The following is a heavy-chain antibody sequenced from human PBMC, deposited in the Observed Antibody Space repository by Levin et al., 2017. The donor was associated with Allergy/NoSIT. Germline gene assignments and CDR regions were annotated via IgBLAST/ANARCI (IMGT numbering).Heavy chain of an antibody. CDR3: AKPPRRYFDWFDAFDI. D-gene: IGHD3-9*01. CDR1: GFTFSSYG. V-gene: IGHV3-30*18. Sequence: GGSLRLSCAASGFTFSSYGMHWVRQAPGKGLEWVAVISYDGSNKYYADSVKGRFTISRDNSKNTLYLQMNSLRAEDTAVYYCAKPPRRYFDWFDAFDIWGQGTMVTVSS. CDR2: ISYDGSNK. J-gene: IGHJ3*02.